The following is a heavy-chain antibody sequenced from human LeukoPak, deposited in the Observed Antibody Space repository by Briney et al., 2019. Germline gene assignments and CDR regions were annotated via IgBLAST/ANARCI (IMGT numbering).Heavy chain of an antibody. D-gene: IGHD5-12*01. J-gene: IGHJ4*02. CDR2: IVPCDSYT. V-gene: IGHV5-10-1*01. Sequence: GESLKISCKGSGYSFTSYWISWVRQMPGKGREWWGRIVPCDSYTKYSPSFVDHVTISAGKSTSTACLQWSSLKASDTAMYYCARYSGYDVVDYGGQGPLVTVS. CDR1: GYSFTSYW. CDR3: ARYSGYDVVDY.